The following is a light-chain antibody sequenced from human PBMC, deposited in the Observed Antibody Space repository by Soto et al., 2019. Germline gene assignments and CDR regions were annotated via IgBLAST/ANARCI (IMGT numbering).Light chain of an antibody. CDR3: QQRNNWPGT. Sequence: EIVLTQSPATLSSFPGDRVTLSCRASQSVSNNYLAWYQQKPGQAPRLLIYGASNRATGIPARFRGSGSGTDFTLTISSLEPEDFAVYYCQQRNNWPGTFGQGTKVDIK. J-gene: IGKJ1*01. CDR1: QSVSNNY. CDR2: GAS. V-gene: IGKV3-11*01.